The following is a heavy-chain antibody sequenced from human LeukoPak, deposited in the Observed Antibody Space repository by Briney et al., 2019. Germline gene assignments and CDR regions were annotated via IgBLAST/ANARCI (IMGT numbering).Heavy chain of an antibody. CDR2: ISWDDDK. CDR1: GFSLSTDRVR. J-gene: IGHJ4*02. Sequence: SGPTLVNPTQTLTLTCAFSGFSLSTDRVRVGWIRQPPGKALEWLTLISWDDDKRDSPSLKSRLTISKDTSRNQVVLTMTNMDPVDTATYYCARGSLEGGFDFWGQGTLVTVSS. CDR3: ARGSLEGGFDF. V-gene: IGHV2-5*02. D-gene: IGHD2-15*01.